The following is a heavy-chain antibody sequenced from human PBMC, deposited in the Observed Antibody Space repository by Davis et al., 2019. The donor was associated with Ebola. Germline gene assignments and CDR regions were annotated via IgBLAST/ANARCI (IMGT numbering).Heavy chain of an antibody. CDR2: ISYDGSNK. J-gene: IGHJ4*02. D-gene: IGHD5-12*01. Sequence: GESLKISCAASGFTFSSYGMHWVRQAPGKGLEWVAVISYDGSNKYYADSVKGRFTISRDNSKNTLYLQMNSLRAEDTAVYYCAKARSGRPFDYWGQGTLVTVSS. V-gene: IGHV3-30*18. CDR1: GFTFSSYG. CDR3: AKARSGRPFDY.